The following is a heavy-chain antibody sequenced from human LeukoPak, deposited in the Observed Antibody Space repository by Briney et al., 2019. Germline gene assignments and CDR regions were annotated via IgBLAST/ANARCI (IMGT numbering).Heavy chain of an antibody. CDR3: ARDGMTTVRKYYFDY. CDR2: ISSNGGST. J-gene: IGHJ4*02. Sequence: GGSLRLSCAASGFTFSSYTMHWVRQTPGKGLECVSAISSNGGSTYYANSVKGRFTISRDNSKNTFYVQMSSLRADDTAVYYCARDGMTTVRKYYFDYWGQGTLVTVSS. CDR1: GFTFSSYT. D-gene: IGHD4-17*01. V-gene: IGHV3-64*01.